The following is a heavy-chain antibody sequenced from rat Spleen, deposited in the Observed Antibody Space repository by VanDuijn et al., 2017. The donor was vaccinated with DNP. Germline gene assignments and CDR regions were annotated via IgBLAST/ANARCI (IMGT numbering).Heavy chain of an antibody. V-gene: IGHV5S11*01. CDR2: ISTGGGNT. CDR3: ARHGEVPSRYAMDA. D-gene: IGHD1-3*01. Sequence: EVQLVESGGGLVQPGRSLKLSCTASGFTFSHYYMAWVRQAPAKGLEWVASISTGGGNTYYRDSVTGRFTISRDNAKSTLFLQMDSLRSEETATYYCARHGEVPSRYAMDAWGQGTLVTVSS. CDR1: GFTFSHYY. J-gene: IGHJ3*01.